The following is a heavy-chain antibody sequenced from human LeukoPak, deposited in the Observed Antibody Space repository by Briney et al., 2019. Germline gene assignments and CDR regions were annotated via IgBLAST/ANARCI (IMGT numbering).Heavy chain of an antibody. J-gene: IGHJ4*02. CDR3: ARGGFGDPFDY. Sequence: ASETLSLTCTVSGGSISSYYWSWIRQPPGKGLEWIGYIYYSGSTNYNPSLKSRVTISVDTSKNQFSLKLSSVTAADTAVYYCARGGFGDPFDYWGQGTLVTVSS. D-gene: IGHD3-10*01. V-gene: IGHV4-59*01. CDR1: GGSISSYY. CDR2: IYYSGST.